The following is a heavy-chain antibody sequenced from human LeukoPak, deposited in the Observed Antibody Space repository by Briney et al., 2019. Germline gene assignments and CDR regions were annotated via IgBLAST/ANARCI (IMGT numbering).Heavy chain of an antibody. CDR2: MYDSGST. CDR3: ARDANSRDDYYYYMDV. CDR1: GGSISSGSYY. J-gene: IGHJ6*03. V-gene: IGHV4-61*10. Sequence: SQTLSLTCTVSGGSISSGSYYWSWIRQPAGKGLEWIGYMYDSGSTNYNPSLKSRVTISLDTSKNQFSLRLSSVTAADTAVYYCARDANSRDDYYYYMDVWGKGTTVTVSS. D-gene: IGHD6-13*01.